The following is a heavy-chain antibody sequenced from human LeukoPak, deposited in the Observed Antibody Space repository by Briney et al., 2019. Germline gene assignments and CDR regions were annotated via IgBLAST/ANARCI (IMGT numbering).Heavy chain of an antibody. J-gene: IGHJ2*01. CDR3: AKVRRRGAAAYRWYFDL. V-gene: IGHV3-9*01. CDR1: GFTFDDYA. D-gene: IGHD6-13*01. CDR2: ISWNSGSI. Sequence: SGGSLRLSCAASGFTFDDYAMHWVRQAPGKGLEWVSGISWNSGSIGYADSVKGRFTISRDNAKNSLYLQMNSLRAEDTALYYCAKVRRRGAAAYRWYFDLWGRGTLVTVSS.